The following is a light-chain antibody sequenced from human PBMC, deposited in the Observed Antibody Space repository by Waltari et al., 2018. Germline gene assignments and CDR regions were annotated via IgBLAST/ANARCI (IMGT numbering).Light chain of an antibody. V-gene: IGLV6-57*03. CDR1: SGGIAGNP. CDR3: QSYDSNNVV. J-gene: IGLJ2*01. Sequence: NFMLTQPHSVSESPGKTITISCIRNSGGIAGNPLQWLQQRPGSAPTSVIYENNRRPSGVPDRFSGSIDSSSNSASLTISGLKTEDEADYYCQSYDSNNVVFGGGTKVTVL. CDR2: ENN.